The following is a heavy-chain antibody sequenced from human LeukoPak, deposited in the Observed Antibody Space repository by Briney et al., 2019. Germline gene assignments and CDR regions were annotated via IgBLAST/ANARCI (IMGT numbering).Heavy chain of an antibody. J-gene: IGHJ3*01. CDR3: ASRSTGYSSGWYDGDAFDV. V-gene: IGHV1-69*05. CDR1: GGTFSSYA. CDR2: IIPIFGTA. D-gene: IGHD6-19*01. Sequence: SVKVSCKASGGTFSSYAISWVRQAPGQGLEWMGGIIPIFGTANYAQKFQGRVTITTDESTSTAYMELSSLRSEDTAVYYCASRSTGYSSGWYDGDAFDVWGQGTMVTVSS.